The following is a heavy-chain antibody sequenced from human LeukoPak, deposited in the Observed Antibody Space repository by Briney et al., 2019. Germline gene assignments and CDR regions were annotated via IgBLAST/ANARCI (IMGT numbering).Heavy chain of an antibody. V-gene: IGHV1-69*05. J-gene: IGHJ3*02. Sequence: ASVKVSCKASGGTFSSYAISWVRQAPGQGLEWMGGIIPIFGTANYAQKFQGRVTITTDESTSTAYMGLSSLRSEDTAVYYCARDGYNLDAFDIWGQGTMVTVSS. CDR2: IIPIFGTA. CDR1: GGTFSSYA. CDR3: ARDGYNLDAFDI. D-gene: IGHD5-24*01.